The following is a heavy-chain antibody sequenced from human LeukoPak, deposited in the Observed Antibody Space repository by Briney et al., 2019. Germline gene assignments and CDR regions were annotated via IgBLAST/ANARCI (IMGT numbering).Heavy chain of an antibody. V-gene: IGHV5-51*01. CDR1: GYRFSSNW. D-gene: IGHD3-10*01. CDR3: ARLGTSGSYHLDP. Sequence: GESLKISCKGSGYRFSSNWIGWVRQMPGKGLEWMGIIYPGDSDTRYNPSFQGQVTISADKSISTVYLQWSSLKASDTAMYYCARLGTSGSYHLDPWGQGTLVTVSS. CDR2: IYPGDSDT. J-gene: IGHJ5*02.